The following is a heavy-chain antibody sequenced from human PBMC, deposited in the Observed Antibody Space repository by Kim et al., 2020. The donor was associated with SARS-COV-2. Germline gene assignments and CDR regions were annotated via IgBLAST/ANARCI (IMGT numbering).Heavy chain of an antibody. J-gene: IGHJ3*02. V-gene: IGHV3-23*01. D-gene: IGHD6-6*01. CDR3: AKIGAYSSSSPPEEAFDI. Sequence: KGRFTISRDNSKNTLYLQMNSLRAEDTAVYYCAKIGAYSSSSPPEEAFDIWGQGTMVTVSS.